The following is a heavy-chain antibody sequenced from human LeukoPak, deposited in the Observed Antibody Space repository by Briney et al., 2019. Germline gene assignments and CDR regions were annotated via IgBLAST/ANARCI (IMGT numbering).Heavy chain of an antibody. J-gene: IGHJ4*02. CDR3: ARGTYYYDSSGYSPYYFDY. D-gene: IGHD3-22*01. CDR1: GFTFSSYW. Sequence: PGGSLRLSCAASGFTFSSYWMSWVRQAPGKGLEWVANIKQDGSEKYYVDSVKGRFTISRDNAKNSLYLQMNSLRAEDTAVYYCARGTYYYDSSGYSPYYFDYWGQGTLVTVSS. V-gene: IGHV3-7*01. CDR2: IKQDGSEK.